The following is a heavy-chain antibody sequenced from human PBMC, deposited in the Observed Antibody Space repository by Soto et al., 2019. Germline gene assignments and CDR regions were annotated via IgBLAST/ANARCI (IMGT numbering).Heavy chain of an antibody. CDR2: MSSTGIAI. D-gene: IGHD3-16*01. V-gene: IGHV3-11*01. J-gene: IGHJ6*02. CDR1: GFTFSDYF. CDR3: ARGGGYGGQYYYGMDV. Sequence: GVLRLSRAASGFTFSDYFMSWIRQAPGKGLEWISYMSSTGIAIYYADSVKGRFTISRDNAKNSLYLQMNSLRAEDTAVYYCARGGGYGGQYYYGMDVWGQGTTVTVSS.